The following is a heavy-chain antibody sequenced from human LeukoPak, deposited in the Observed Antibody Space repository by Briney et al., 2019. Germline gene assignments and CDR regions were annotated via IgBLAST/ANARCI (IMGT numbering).Heavy chain of an antibody. CDR3: ATKQWLAPPPDS. D-gene: IGHD6-19*01. CDR1: GFTFSKYW. J-gene: IGHJ4*02. CDR2: INTDGTVT. V-gene: IGHV3-74*01. Sequence: GGSLILSCAASGFTFSKYWMLWVRQAPGKGLESVSRINTDGTVTTYADAVKGRFTVSRDNADNTMFLQMNSVRDEDTAVYYCATKQWLAPPPDSWGQGTPVTVSS.